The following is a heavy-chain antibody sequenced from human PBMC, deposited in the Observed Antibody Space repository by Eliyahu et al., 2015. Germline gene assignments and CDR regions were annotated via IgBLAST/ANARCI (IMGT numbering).Heavy chain of an antibody. D-gene: IGHD2-2*01. Sequence: QVQLVQSGAEVKKPGASVKVSCKASGYTFTGYYXXWVRQXPGQGLEWMGWINPNSGGTNYAQKFQGGVTMTRDTSISTAYMELSRLRSDDTAVYYCARDQVYCSSTSCYGGPDYYYGMDVWGQGTTVTVSS. V-gene: IGHV1-2*02. CDR1: GYTFTGYY. CDR2: INPNSGGT. J-gene: IGHJ6*02. CDR3: ARDQVYCSSTSCYGGPDYYYGMDV.